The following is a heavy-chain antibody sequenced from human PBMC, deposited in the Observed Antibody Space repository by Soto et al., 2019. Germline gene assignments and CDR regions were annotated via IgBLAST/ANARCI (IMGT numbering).Heavy chain of an antibody. CDR1: GYTFNTYG. D-gene: IGHD4-17*01. CDR3: ARGCIAVTTHLCY. Sequence: LVKVSCKASGYTFNTYGITWVRQAPGQGLEWMGWINPYNGDTKFAQKLQDRVTMTTATSTSTAYMELASLRSDDTAVYYCARGCIAVTTHLCYWGQGTLVTVSS. CDR2: INPYNGDT. V-gene: IGHV1-18*01. J-gene: IGHJ4*02.